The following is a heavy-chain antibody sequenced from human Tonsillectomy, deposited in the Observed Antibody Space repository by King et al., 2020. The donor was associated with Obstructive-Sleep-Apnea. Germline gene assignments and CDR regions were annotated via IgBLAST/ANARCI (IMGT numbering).Heavy chain of an antibody. Sequence: VQLQESGPGLVKPSETLSLTCTVSGGSISSYYWSWIRQPPGKGLEWIGDIYYSGSTNYNPSLKSRVTISVDTSKNQFSLKRSSVTAADRAVYYCARTLSIAAAGTGWYFDLWGRGTLVTVSS. CDR3: ARTLSIAAAGTGWYFDL. J-gene: IGHJ2*01. CDR2: IYYSGST. CDR1: GGSISSYY. V-gene: IGHV4-59*01. D-gene: IGHD6-13*01.